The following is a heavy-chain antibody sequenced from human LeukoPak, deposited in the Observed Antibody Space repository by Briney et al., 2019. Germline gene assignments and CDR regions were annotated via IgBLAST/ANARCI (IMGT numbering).Heavy chain of an antibody. CDR2: IFSDDGT. Sequence: GGSLRLSCAASGFTVSSSYMNWVRQAPGKGLEWVSLIFSDDGTYYADSVKGRFTISRDNSKNTLYLQMNSLRAEDTAVYYCAKDYASNYWGQGTLVTVSS. CDR3: AKDYASNY. J-gene: IGHJ4*02. D-gene: IGHD3-16*01. V-gene: IGHV3-66*01. CDR1: GFTVSSSY.